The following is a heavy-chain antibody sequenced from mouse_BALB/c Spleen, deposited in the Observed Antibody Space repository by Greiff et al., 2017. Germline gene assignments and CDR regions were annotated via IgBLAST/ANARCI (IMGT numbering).Heavy chain of an antibody. V-gene: IGHV14-1*02. CDR3: ARYGYEYFDY. J-gene: IGHJ2*01. Sequence: VQLQQSGAELVRPGALVKLSFKASGFNIKDYYMHWVKQRPEQGLEWIGWIDPENGNTIYDPKFQGKASITADTSSNTAYLQLSSLTSEDTAVYYCARYGYEYFDYWGQGTTLTVSS. CDR2: IDPENGNT. CDR1: GFNIKDYY. D-gene: IGHD1-2*01.